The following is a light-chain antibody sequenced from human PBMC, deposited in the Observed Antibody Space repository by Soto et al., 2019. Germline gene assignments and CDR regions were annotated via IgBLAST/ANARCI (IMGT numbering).Light chain of an antibody. J-gene: IGLJ1*01. CDR2: EGN. V-gene: IGLV2-23*01. CDR3: CTYAGSNSYL. Sequence: QSVLTQPASVSGSPGQSITISCTGSRNDVGSYNLVSWYQQHPGKAPKLMLYEGNKRPSGVSNRFSGSKSGNTASLTISGLDAEDEADYFCCTYAGSNSYLFGTGTKVTVL. CDR1: RNDVGSYNL.